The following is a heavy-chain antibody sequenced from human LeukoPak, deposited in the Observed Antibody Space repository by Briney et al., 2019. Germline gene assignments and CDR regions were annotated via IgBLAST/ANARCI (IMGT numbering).Heavy chain of an antibody. CDR2: TYYRFKWYN. CDR3: ARDQDGMDV. Sequence: SQTPSLTCAISGDSVSSNIAAWNWIRRSPSRGLEWLGRTYYRFKWYNDYAMSVKSRVTINPDTSKNQFSLQLNSVTPEDSAVYYCARDQDGMDVWGQGTTVTVSS. V-gene: IGHV6-1*01. J-gene: IGHJ6*02. CDR1: GDSVSSNIAA.